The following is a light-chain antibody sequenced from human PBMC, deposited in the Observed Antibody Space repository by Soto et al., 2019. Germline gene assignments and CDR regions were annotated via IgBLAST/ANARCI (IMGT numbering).Light chain of an antibody. CDR1: QAIDSW. Sequence: DIQMTQSPSSVSASVGDRVTITCRASQAIDSWLAWYQQKPGEAPKLLIFTGSLLHSGVPPRFSGSGSGTDFTLTISSLQPEDFATYYCQKTLSFPPTFGQGTKVDI. CDR2: TGS. CDR3: QKTLSFPPT. V-gene: IGKV1-12*01. J-gene: IGKJ1*01.